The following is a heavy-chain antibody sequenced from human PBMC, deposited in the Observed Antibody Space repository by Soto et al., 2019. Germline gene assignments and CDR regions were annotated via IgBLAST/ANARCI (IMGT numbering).Heavy chain of an antibody. CDR2: MNQNGSEK. V-gene: IGHV3-7*05. CDR3: ASYRVSYGMDV. J-gene: IGHJ6*02. CDR1: GFTFGNYW. Sequence: EVQLVESGGGLVQPGGSLRLSCTVSGFTFGNYWMTWVRQAPGKGLEWVANMNQNGSEKYYVDSVKGRFAISRDNAKNSLYLQMNRLSAEDTAVYYCASYRVSYGMDVWGQGTTVTVSS.